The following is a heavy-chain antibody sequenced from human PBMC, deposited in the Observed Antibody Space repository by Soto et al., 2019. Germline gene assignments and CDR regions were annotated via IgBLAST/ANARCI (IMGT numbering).Heavy chain of an antibody. CDR2: ISSSSSYI. V-gene: IGHV3-21*01. D-gene: IGHD3-10*01. Sequence: EVQLVESGGGLVKPGGSLILSCAASGFTFSSYSMNWVRQAPGKGLEWVSSISSSSSYIYYADSVKGRFTISRDNAKNSLYLQMNSLRAEDTAVYYCARFIRFGELSDYWGQGTLVTVSS. J-gene: IGHJ4*02. CDR1: GFTFSSYS. CDR3: ARFIRFGELSDY.